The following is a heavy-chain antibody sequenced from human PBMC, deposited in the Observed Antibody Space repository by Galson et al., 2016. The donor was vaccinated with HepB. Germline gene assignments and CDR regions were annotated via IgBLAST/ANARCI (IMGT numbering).Heavy chain of an antibody. Sequence: SLRLSCAASGFTFSNYAMSWVRQAPGKGLEWVSSISGSGGITEYADSVEGRFTISRDESKNTVYLEMNSLGADDTAVYYCAKDGAAACHFFGLDVWGQGTTVTVSS. V-gene: IGHV3-23*01. CDR1: GFTFSNYA. J-gene: IGHJ6*02. D-gene: IGHD6-13*01. CDR3: AKDGAAACHFFGLDV. CDR2: ISGSGGIT.